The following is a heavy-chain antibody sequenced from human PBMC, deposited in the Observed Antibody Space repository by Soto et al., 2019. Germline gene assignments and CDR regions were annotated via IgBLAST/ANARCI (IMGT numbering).Heavy chain of an antibody. Sequence: VGSLRLSCAASGFTFSSYSMNWVRQAPVNGLEWVSAISSSSSYIYYADSVKGRFTISRDNAKNSLYLQMNSLRAEDTAVYYCARVNYDFWSGYYYYYYYGMDVWGQGTTVTVSS. CDR1: GFTFSSYS. D-gene: IGHD3-3*01. CDR3: ARVNYDFWSGYYYYYYYGMDV. V-gene: IGHV3-21*01. J-gene: IGHJ6*02. CDR2: ISSSSSYI.